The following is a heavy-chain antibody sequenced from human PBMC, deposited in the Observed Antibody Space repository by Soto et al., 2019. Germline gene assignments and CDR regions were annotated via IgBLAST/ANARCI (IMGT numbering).Heavy chain of an antibody. CDR3: AHSPMDLGFRWFDP. Sequence: QITLKESGPTLVKPTQTLTLTCTFSGFSLSTSGVGVGWIRQPPGKALEWLALIYWDDDKRYSPSLKSRLTITKVTSXNQVVLTMTNMDPVDTATYYCAHSPMDLGFRWFDPWGQGTLVTVSS. V-gene: IGHV2-5*02. D-gene: IGHD5-12*01. CDR2: IYWDDDK. CDR1: GFSLSTSGVG. J-gene: IGHJ5*02.